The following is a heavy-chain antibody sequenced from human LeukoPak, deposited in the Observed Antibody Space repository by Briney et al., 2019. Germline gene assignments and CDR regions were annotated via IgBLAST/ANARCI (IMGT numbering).Heavy chain of an antibody. CDR3: GTPGSLPDY. V-gene: IGHV3-15*01. D-gene: IGHD3-10*01. Sequence: GGSLRLSCAASGFTFYNAWMTWVRQAPGKGLEWVGRIKSKSDGGTTDYAAPVKDRFTISRDDSRNTLYLQLNSLKAEDTAVYYCGTPGSLPDYWGQGVLVTVSS. J-gene: IGHJ4*02. CDR2: IKSKSDGGTT. CDR1: GFTFYNAW.